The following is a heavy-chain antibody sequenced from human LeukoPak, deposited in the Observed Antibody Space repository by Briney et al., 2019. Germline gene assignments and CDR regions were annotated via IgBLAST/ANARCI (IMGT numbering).Heavy chain of an antibody. V-gene: IGHV4-39*01. J-gene: IGHJ5*02. Sequence: PSETLSLTCTVSGGSISSSTDYWGWIRQPPGKGLEWIANIYYSGSTYYNPSLKSRVTISVDTSKNQFSLKLSSVTAADTAVYYWGGQKRRVGFPPWAQGPLFTVSP. D-gene: IGHD3-10*01. CDR2: IYYSGST. CDR3: GGQKRRVGFPP. CDR1: GGSISSSTDY.